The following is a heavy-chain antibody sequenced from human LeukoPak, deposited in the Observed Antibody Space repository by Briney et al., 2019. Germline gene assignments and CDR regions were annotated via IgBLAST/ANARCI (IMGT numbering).Heavy chain of an antibody. D-gene: IGHD4-23*01. V-gene: IGHV4-38-2*02. CDR2: MYHSGST. Sequence: SSETLSLTCTVSGYSISSGYFCGWVPPPPGKELEWIGSMYHSGSTYYNPSLKSRVTISLDTSKNQFSLKLSSVTAADTAVYYCARDYGGPKHEAFDIWGQGTTVTVSS. CDR3: ARDYGGPKHEAFDI. J-gene: IGHJ3*02. CDR1: GYSISSGYF.